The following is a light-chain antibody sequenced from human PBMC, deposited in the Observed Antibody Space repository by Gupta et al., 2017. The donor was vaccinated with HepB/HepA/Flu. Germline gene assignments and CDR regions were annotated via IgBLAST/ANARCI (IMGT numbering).Light chain of an antibody. CDR2: EVS. J-gene: IGLJ2*01. CDR3: CSDAGSSTLV. V-gene: IGLV2-23*02. Sequence: QSALTQPASVSGSPGQSITISCTGTSSDVGSYNLVSWYQQHPGKAPKLMIYEVSKRPSGVSNRCSGAKSGNTASLTIDGLQAEDEADYYCCSDAGSSTLVFGGGTKLTVL. CDR1: SSDVGSYNL.